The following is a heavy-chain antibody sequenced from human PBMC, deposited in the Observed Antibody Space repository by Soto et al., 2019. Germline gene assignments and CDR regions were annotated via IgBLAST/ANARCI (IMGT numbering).Heavy chain of an antibody. Sequence: PSETLSLTCTVSGGSIRSGGYYWTWIRHFPGKGLEWIGNIYYSGTTYYNPSLRSRLTMSVDTSKNQFSLRLNSVTAADTAMYFCARDRLIATRGTARYYFGFDVWGQGTTVTVSS. CDR3: ARDRLIATRGTARYYFGFDV. J-gene: IGHJ6*02. CDR1: GGSIRSGGYY. D-gene: IGHD3-16*02. V-gene: IGHV4-31*03. CDR2: IYYSGTT.